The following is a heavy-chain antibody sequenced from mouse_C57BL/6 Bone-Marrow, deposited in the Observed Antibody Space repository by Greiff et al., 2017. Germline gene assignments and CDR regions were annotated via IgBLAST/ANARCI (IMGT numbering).Heavy chain of an antibody. D-gene: IGHD2-4*01. J-gene: IGHJ2*01. Sequence: QVQLKESGAELVRPGASVTLSCKASGYTFTDYEMHWVKQTPVPGLEWIGAIDPETGGTAYNQKFKGKAILTADKSSSTAYMELRSLTSEDSAVYYCTRGSYDYDDFDDWGQGTTLTVSS. CDR3: TRGSYDYDDFDD. CDR1: GYTFTDYE. CDR2: IDPETGGT. V-gene: IGHV1-15*01.